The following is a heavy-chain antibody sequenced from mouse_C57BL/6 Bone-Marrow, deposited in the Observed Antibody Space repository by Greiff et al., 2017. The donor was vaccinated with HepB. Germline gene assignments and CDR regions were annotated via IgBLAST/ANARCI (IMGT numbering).Heavy chain of an antibody. V-gene: IGHV1-55*01. J-gene: IGHJ4*01. Sequence: QVQLKQPGAELVKPGASVKMSCKASGYTFTSYWITWVKQRPGQGLEWIGDIYPGSGSTNYNEKFKSKATLTVDTSSSTAYMQLSSLTSEDSAVYYCARGYYGSNYAMDYWGQGTSVTVSS. D-gene: IGHD1-1*01. CDR3: ARGYYGSNYAMDY. CDR2: IYPGSGST. CDR1: GYTFTSYW.